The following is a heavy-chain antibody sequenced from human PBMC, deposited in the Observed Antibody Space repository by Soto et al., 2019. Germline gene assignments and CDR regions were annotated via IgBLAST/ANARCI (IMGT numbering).Heavy chain of an antibody. D-gene: IGHD5-12*01. V-gene: IGHV1-46*01. CDR2: INPSGGST. CDR1: GYTFTGYA. J-gene: IGHJ4*02. CDR3: ARSWLKEYYFDY. Sequence: EASVKVSCTASGYTFTGYAMHWVRQAPGQGLEWMGVINPSGGSTTYAQRFQGRVTMSSDTSTSTVYMELSSLRSEDTAVYYCARSWLKEYYFDYWGQGTLVTVPS.